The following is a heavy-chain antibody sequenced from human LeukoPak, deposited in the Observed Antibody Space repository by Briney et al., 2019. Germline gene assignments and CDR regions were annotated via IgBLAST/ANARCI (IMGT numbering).Heavy chain of an antibody. J-gene: IGHJ3*02. Sequence: GASVKVSCKASGYTFTSYGISWVRQAPGQGLEWMGWISAYNGNTNYAQKLQGRVTMTTDTSTSTAYMELRSLRSDDTAVYYCARVDIVVVPAAIFDAFDIWGQGTMVTVSS. V-gene: IGHV1-18*01. D-gene: IGHD2-2*01. CDR3: ARVDIVVVPAAIFDAFDI. CDR1: GYTFTSYG. CDR2: ISAYNGNT.